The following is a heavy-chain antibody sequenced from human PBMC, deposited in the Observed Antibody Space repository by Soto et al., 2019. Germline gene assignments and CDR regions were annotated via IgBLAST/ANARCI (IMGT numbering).Heavy chain of an antibody. CDR2: IIPILGIA. CDR1: GGTFSSYT. V-gene: IGHV1-69*08. J-gene: IGHJ3*02. Sequence: QVQLVQSGAEVKKPGASVKVSCKASGGTFSSYTISWVRQAPGQGLEWMGRIIPILGIANYAQKFQGRVTITADNTTRTAEMELGSLRAEDTAGYYGAKESRTPAGAFDIRGQGTMVTVSS. CDR3: AKESRTPAGAFDI.